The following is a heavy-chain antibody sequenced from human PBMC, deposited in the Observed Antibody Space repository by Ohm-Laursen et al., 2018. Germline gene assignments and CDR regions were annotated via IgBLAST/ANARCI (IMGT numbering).Heavy chain of an antibody. V-gene: IGHV3-23*01. CDR2: ISGSGGTT. Sequence: SLRLSCSASGFTFSSYWMTWVRQPPGKGLEWVSTISGSGGTTYYADSVKGRFSISRDSSKNTLYLQMNSLRAEDTAVYYCAKVPRYCSGGSCRGGYFQYWGQGTLVTVSS. CDR3: AKVPRYCSGGSCRGGYFQY. CDR1: GFTFSSYW. J-gene: IGHJ1*01. D-gene: IGHD2-15*01.